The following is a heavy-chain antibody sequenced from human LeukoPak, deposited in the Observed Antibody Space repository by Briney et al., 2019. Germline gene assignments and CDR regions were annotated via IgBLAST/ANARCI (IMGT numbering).Heavy chain of an antibody. J-gene: IGHJ5*02. CDR3: ARAGKRIAAADNWFDP. V-gene: IGHV4-34*01. D-gene: IGHD6-13*01. Sequence: SETLSLTCGVYGGSFSGDYRSWVRQPPGKGLEWIGEINHSGSASYNPSLKSRVTISVDTSKNQFSLKLSSVTAADTAVYYCARAGKRIAAADNWFDPWGQGTLVTVSS. CDR2: INHSGSA. CDR1: GGSFSGDY.